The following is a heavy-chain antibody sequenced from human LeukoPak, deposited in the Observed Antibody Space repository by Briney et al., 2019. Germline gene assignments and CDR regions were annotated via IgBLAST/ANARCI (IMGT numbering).Heavy chain of an antibody. V-gene: IGHV4-59*04. CDR2: IYHSGST. CDR1: GGSISSYY. Sequence: SETLSLTCTVSGGSISSYYWSWIRQPPGKGLEWIGSIYHSGSTYYNPSLKSRVAISVDTSKNQFSLKLSSVTAADTAVYYCAGALDIVVVVAALYYWGQGTLVTVSS. D-gene: IGHD2-15*01. CDR3: AGALDIVVVVAALYY. J-gene: IGHJ4*02.